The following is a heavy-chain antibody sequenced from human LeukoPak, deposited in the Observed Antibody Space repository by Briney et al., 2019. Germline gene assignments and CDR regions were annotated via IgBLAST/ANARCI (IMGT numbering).Heavy chain of an antibody. V-gene: IGHV4-4*02. CDR3: AKHVDA. J-gene: IGHJ5*02. CDR1: SGSISSATW. Sequence: SGTLSLTCAVSSGSISSATWWSWVRQPPGKGLEWIGTVSYSGSTYYSPSLRSRLTISLDTSKNQFSLRLNSVTAADTAVYYCAKHVDAWGQGTLVSVSS. CDR2: VSYSGST.